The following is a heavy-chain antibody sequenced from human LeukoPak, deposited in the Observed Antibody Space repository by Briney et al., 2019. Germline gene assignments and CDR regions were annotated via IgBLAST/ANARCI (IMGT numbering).Heavy chain of an antibody. CDR1: GYSISSGYF. Sequence: PSETLSLTCNVSGYSISSGYFWGWVRQAPGKGLEWIGSIYYSGSTYYNPSLKSRVNISVDTSKNLFSLKVTSVTAADTAVYYCARANYWYYYMDVWGKGTTVTVSS. V-gene: IGHV4-38-2*02. J-gene: IGHJ6*03. D-gene: IGHD2-8*02. CDR2: IYYSGST. CDR3: ARANYWYYYMDV.